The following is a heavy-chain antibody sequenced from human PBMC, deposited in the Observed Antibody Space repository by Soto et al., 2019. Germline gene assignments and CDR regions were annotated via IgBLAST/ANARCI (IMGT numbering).Heavy chain of an antibody. Sequence: GASVKVSCKASGYTFTSYAMHWVRQAPGQRLEWMGWINAGNGNTKYSQKFQGRVTITRDTSASTAYMELSSRRSEDTAVYYCARDYNILTGYYTPSFDYWGQGTLVTVSS. CDR3: ARDYNILTGYYTPSFDY. CDR2: INAGNGNT. J-gene: IGHJ4*02. D-gene: IGHD3-9*01. CDR1: GYTFTSYA. V-gene: IGHV1-3*01.